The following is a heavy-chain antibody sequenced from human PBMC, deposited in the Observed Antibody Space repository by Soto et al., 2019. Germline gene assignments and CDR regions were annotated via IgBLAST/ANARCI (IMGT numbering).Heavy chain of an antibody. J-gene: IGHJ5*02. CDR3: ARQAPYYDFWSGAPFDP. CDR1: EGNIRNYA. V-gene: IGHV3-30-3*01. D-gene: IGHD3-3*01. CDR2: ISYDGSDK. Sequence: PHRLRYTAAEGNIRNYAMHWVRQAPGKGLEWVAVISYDGSDKYYADSVKGRFTISRDNSKNTLYLQMNSLRAEDTAVYYCARQAPYYDFWSGAPFDPWGQGTLVTVSS.